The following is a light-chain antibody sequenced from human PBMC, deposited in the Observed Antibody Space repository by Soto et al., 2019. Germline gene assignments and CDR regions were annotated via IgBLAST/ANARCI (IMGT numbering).Light chain of an antibody. CDR2: GNS. CDR3: QSCASGLSGWV. CDR1: SSNIGAGYD. J-gene: IGLJ3*02. V-gene: IGLV1-40*01. Sequence: QSVLTQPPSVSGAPGQRVTISCTGSSSNIGAGYDVHWYQQLPGTAPKLLIYGNSNRPSGVPDRFSGSKSGTSASLAITGFQAEDEAEYYCQSCASGLSGWVFGRGTKLTVL.